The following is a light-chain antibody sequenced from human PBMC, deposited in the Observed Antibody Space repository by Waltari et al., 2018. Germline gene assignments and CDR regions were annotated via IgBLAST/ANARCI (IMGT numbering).Light chain of an antibody. CDR2: EVT. CDR1: RSDIGYYNA. CDR3: SSYTDINPYI. J-gene: IGLJ1*01. Sequence: QAAPTQPPSVSGSPGQSVTISCTGSRSDIGYYNAVSWYQQHPGKGPKLLIYEVTQRPSGVSDRFSGSKSGNTASLTISGLQPDDEAFYFCSSYTDINPYIFGVGTRLTVL. V-gene: IGLV2-11*01.